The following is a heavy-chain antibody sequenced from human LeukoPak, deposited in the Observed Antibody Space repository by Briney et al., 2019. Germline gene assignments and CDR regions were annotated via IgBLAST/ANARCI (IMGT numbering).Heavy chain of an antibody. J-gene: IGHJ6*03. CDR2: IYHSGGT. Sequence: SGTLSLTCAVSGGSISSSNWWSWVRQPPGKGLEWIGEIYHSGGTNYNPSLKSRVTISIDKSNNQFSLKLTSVTAADTAVYYCARCYYYYMDVWGEGTTVIVSS. V-gene: IGHV4-4*02. CDR1: GGSISSSNW. CDR3: ARCYYYYMDV.